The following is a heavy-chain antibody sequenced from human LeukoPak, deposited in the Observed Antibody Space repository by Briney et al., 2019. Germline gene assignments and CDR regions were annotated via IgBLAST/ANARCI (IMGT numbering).Heavy chain of an antibody. CDR2: IYYSGST. CDR1: GGSISSSSYH. Sequence: SETLSLTWTVSGGSISSSSYHWGWIRQPPGKGLEWIGSIYYSGSTYYNPSLKSRVTISVDTSKNQFSLKLSSVTAADTAVYYCAGITIFGVASDYWGQGTLVTVSS. J-gene: IGHJ4*02. V-gene: IGHV4-39*01. D-gene: IGHD3-3*01. CDR3: AGITIFGVASDY.